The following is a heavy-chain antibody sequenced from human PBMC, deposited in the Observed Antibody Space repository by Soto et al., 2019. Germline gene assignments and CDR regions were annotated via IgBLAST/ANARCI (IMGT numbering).Heavy chain of an antibody. J-gene: IGHJ5*02. CDR1: GYSFTSYW. Sequence: GESLKISCKGSGYSFTSYWISWVRQMPVKGLEWMGRIDPSDSYTNYSPSFQGHVTISADKCISTAYLQWSSLKASDTAMYYCGVAQGRNWFDPWGHGTLVTVSS. D-gene: IGHD2-15*01. CDR2: IDPSDSYT. V-gene: IGHV5-10-1*01. CDR3: GVAQGRNWFDP.